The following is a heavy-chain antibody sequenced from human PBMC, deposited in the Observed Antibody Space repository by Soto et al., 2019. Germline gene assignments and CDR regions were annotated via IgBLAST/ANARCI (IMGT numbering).Heavy chain of an antibody. CDR2: ISSSGGTI. J-gene: IGHJ5*02. V-gene: IGHV3-48*02. Sequence: GGSLRLSCAASGFTFSRFGMNWVRQAPGKGRQWLSYISSSGGTIYYADFVKGRFTVSRENAKGSLYLQMNSLRDEDTAVYYCARDISYYATSASPNFPDRWGQGTLVTVSS. CDR1: GFTFSRFG. CDR3: ARDISYYATSASPNFPDR. D-gene: IGHD3-22*01.